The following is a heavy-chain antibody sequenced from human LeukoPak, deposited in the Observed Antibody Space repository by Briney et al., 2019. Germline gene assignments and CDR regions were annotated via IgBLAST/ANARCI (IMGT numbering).Heavy chain of an antibody. J-gene: IGHJ6*02. D-gene: IGHD6-13*01. CDR2: ISWNSGSI. Sequence: GRSLRLSCAASGFTFDDYAMHWVRQAPGKGLEWVSGISWNSGSIGYADSVKGRFTISRDNAKNTLYLQMNSLRAKDTAVYYCAKAGSSSPYYYYGMDVWGQGTTVTVSS. CDR3: AKAGSSSPYYYYGMDV. V-gene: IGHV3-9*01. CDR1: GFTFDDYA.